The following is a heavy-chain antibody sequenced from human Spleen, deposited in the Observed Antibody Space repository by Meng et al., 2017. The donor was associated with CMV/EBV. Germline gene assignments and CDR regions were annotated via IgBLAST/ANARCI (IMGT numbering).Heavy chain of an antibody. Sequence: ASVKVSCKASGYTFTGYYMHWVRQAPGQGLEWMGWINPNSGGTNYAQKFLGRVTMTRDTSISTAYMELSRLRSDDTAVYYCARAAITIFGLDSFDIWGQGTMVTVSS. CDR2: INPNSGGT. V-gene: IGHV1-2*02. D-gene: IGHD3-3*01. CDR3: ARAAITIFGLDSFDI. CDR1: GYTFTGYY. J-gene: IGHJ3*02.